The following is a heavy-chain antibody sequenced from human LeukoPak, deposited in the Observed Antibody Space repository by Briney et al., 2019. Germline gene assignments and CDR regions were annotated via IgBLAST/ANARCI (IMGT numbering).Heavy chain of an antibody. J-gene: IGHJ4*02. D-gene: IGHD3-22*01. CDR1: GFTVSSNY. Sequence: GSLRLSCAASGFTVSSNYMSWVRQAPGKGLEWVSVIYSGGSTYYADSVKGRFTISRDNSKNTLYLQMNSLRAEDTAVYYCARGTYYYDSSGYHYGSFDYWGQGTLVTVSS. CDR3: ARGTYYYDSSGYHYGSFDY. V-gene: IGHV3-53*01. CDR2: IYSGGST.